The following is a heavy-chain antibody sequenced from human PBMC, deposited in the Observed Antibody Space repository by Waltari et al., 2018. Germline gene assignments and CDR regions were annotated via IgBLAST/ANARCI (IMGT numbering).Heavy chain of an antibody. CDR3: ARAEAGTNMPPDF. Sequence: PASGFTFNMYAMHWVRQAPGKGLEWVTVISFDGSDKYYSDPMKGRFTVSRDNSKNTVYLEMNSPRGDDTAVYYCARAEAGTNMPPDFWGQGTPVTVSS. CDR1: GFTFNMYA. CDR2: ISFDGSDK. V-gene: IGHV3-30*03. J-gene: IGHJ4*02. D-gene: IGHD6-19*01.